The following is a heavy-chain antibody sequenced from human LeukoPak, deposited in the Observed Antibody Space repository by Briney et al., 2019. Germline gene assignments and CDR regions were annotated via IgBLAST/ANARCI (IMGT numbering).Heavy chain of an antibody. J-gene: IGHJ5*02. CDR2: INPNSGGT. CDR3: AREITMVRGATHQGVAPNWFDP. CDR1: GYTFTGYY. Sequence: GASVKVSCKASGYTFTGYYMHWVRQAPGQGLEWMGWINPNSGGTNYAQKFQGRVTMTRDTSISTAYMELSRLRSDDTAVYYCAREITMVRGATHQGVAPNWFDPWGQGTLVTVSS. D-gene: IGHD3-10*01. V-gene: IGHV1-2*02.